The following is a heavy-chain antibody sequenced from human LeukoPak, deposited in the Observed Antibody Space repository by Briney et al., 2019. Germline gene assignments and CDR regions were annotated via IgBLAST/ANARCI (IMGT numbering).Heavy chain of an antibody. D-gene: IGHD2-15*01. Sequence: SETLSLTCTVSGGTISSYYWSWIRQPAGKGLEWIGRIYTSGSTNSNPSLKSRVTMSVDTSKNQFSLKLSSVTAADTAVYYCARDVGVVEPSFFQYWGQGTLVTVSS. V-gene: IGHV4-4*07. J-gene: IGHJ4*02. CDR1: GGTISSYY. CDR2: IYTSGST. CDR3: ARDVGVVEPSFFQY.